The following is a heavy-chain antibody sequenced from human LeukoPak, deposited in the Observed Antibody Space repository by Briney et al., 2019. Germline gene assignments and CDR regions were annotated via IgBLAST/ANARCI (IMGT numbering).Heavy chain of an antibody. J-gene: IGHJ4*02. D-gene: IGHD2-15*01. CDR1: GFTFSRHG. Sequence: LLGGSLRLSCVVSGFTFSRHGMHWVRQAPGKGLEWVAFIWYDGSNKYYADSVKGRFTISGDNSKNTLYLQMNSLRAEDTAVYYCAIDVGNNYFDYWGQGTLVTVSS. V-gene: IGHV3-30*02. CDR2: IWYDGSNK. CDR3: AIDVGNNYFDY.